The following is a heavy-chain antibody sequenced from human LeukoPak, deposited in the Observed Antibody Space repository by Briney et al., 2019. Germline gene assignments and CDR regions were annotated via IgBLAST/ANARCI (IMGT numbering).Heavy chain of an antibody. CDR2: ISDSGGST. V-gene: IGHV3-23*01. CDR3: AKPPYSSVWGSLDS. CDR1: GFTFNTYA. Sequence: GGSLRLPCTASGFTFNTYAMTWVRQLPGKGLQWVSTISDSGGSTYYADSMRGRFTISRDNSKNTLFLQMHRLRAEDTAVYYCAKPPYSSVWGSLDSWGQGTLVTVSS. D-gene: IGHD6-19*01. J-gene: IGHJ4*02.